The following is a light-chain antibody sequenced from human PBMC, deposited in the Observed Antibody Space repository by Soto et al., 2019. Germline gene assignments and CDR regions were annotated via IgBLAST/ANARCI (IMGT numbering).Light chain of an antibody. V-gene: IGLV1-40*01. J-gene: IGLJ2*01. Sequence: QAVVTQPPSVSGAPGQRVTIPCTGSSSNIGSFYDVHWYQQLPGTVPKLLIYGDNNRPSGVPDRFSGSKSGTSASLAITGLQPEDEADYYCQSYDNSLSHVVFGGGTKLTV. CDR1: SSNIGSFYD. CDR2: GDN. CDR3: QSYDNSLSHVV.